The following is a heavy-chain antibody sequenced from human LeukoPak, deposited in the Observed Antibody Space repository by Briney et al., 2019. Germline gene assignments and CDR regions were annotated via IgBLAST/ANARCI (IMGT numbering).Heavy chain of an antibody. Sequence: PGGSLRLSCAASGFTFSDYYMSWIRQAPGEGLEWVSYISSSGTTIYYADSVKGRFTISRDNAKTSLYLQMISLRAEDTAVYYCARHLSGVTGYTYGRGIDYWGQGTLVTVSS. CDR2: ISSSGTTI. J-gene: IGHJ4*02. CDR3: ARHLSGVTGYTYGRGIDY. V-gene: IGHV3-11*04. D-gene: IGHD5-18*01. CDR1: GFTFSDYY.